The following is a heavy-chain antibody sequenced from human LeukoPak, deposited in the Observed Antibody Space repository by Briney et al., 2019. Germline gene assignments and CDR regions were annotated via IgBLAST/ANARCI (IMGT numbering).Heavy chain of an antibody. CDR3: AREYGDLDY. J-gene: IGHJ4*02. CDR1: GGSISGFY. Sequence: PSETPSLTCTVSGGSISGFYWSWIRQPARKGLEWIGRIYPSGGTNYNPSLKSRVTMSTDTSKNQFSLKLRSVTAADTAVYYCAREYGDLDYWGQGTLVTVSS. V-gene: IGHV4-4*07. CDR2: IYPSGGT. D-gene: IGHD2-21*01.